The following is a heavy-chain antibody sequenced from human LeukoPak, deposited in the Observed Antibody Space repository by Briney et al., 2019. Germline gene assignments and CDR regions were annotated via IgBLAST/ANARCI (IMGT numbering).Heavy chain of an antibody. V-gene: IGHV4-38-2*02. D-gene: IGHD3-10*01. J-gene: IGHJ6*03. Sequence: NPSETLSLTCTVSGYSISSGYYWGWIRQPPGKGLEWIGGIYHSGSTYYNPSLKSRVTISVDTSKNQFSLKLSSVTAADTAVYYCARGHPGWFGELGIYYYYMDVWGKGTTVTVSS. CDR2: IYHSGST. CDR1: GYSISSGYY. CDR3: ARGHPGWFGELGIYYYYMDV.